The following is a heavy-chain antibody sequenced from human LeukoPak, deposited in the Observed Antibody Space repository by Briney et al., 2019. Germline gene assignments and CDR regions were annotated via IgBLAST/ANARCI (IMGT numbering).Heavy chain of an antibody. V-gene: IGHV1-18*01. CDR3: ARDRYSYGPHYYFDY. D-gene: IGHD5-18*01. Sequence: GASVKVSCKASGYTFTSYGISWVRQAPGQGLEWMGWISAYNGNTNYAQKLQGRVTMTTDTSTSTAYMELRSLRSDDTAVYYCARDRYSYGPHYYFDYWGQGTLVTVSS. CDR1: GYTFTSYG. CDR2: ISAYNGNT. J-gene: IGHJ4*02.